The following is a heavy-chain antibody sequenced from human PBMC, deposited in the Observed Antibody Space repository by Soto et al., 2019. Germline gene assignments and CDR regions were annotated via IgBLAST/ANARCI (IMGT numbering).Heavy chain of an antibody. V-gene: IGHV4-31*03. CDR2: IYYSGST. D-gene: IGHD4-17*01. Sequence: QVQLQESGPGLVKPSQTLSLTCTVSGGSISSGGYYWSWIRQHPGKGLEWIGYIYYSGSTYYNPSLNSRVTIPLDTSKNQFSLKLSSVTAADTAVYYCARANYGDDGTLTFDYWGQGTLVTVSS. CDR1: GGSISSGGYY. CDR3: ARANYGDDGTLTFDY. J-gene: IGHJ4*02.